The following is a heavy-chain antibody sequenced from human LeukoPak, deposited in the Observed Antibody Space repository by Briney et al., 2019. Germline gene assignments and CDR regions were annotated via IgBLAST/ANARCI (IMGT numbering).Heavy chain of an antibody. V-gene: IGHV4-38-2*02. CDR3: ARVISGYHDY. Sequence: PSETLSLTYTVSGYSISSGYYWGWIRQPPGKGLEWIGSIYHSGSTYYNPSLKSRVTISVDTSKNQFSLKLSSVTAADTAVYYCARVISGYHDYWGQGTLVTVSS. CDR1: GYSISSGYY. D-gene: IGHD3-22*01. CDR2: IYHSGST. J-gene: IGHJ4*02.